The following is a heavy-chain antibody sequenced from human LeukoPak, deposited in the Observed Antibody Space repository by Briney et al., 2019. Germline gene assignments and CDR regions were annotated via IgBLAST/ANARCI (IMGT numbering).Heavy chain of an antibody. D-gene: IGHD2-2*01. CDR1: GASISRNY. CDR3: SSGSSDYYYYYYMDV. V-gene: IGHV4-59*08. CDR2: INYIVSS. J-gene: IGHJ6*03. Sequence: SETLSLTCTVAGASISRNYWSWIRQPPGKGLEWIGYINYIVSSHYNPSLKSRVTISVDTSKNQFSLKLSAVTAADTPCYYCSSGSSDYYYYYYMDVWGKGTTVTVSS.